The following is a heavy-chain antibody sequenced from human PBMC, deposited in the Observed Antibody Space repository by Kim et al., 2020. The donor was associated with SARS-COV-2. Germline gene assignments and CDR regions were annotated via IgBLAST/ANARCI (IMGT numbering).Heavy chain of an antibody. D-gene: IGHD2-15*01. CDR3: AWSRWPEDR. J-gene: IGHJ5*02. Sequence: GGSLRLSCTASGFTFSDFYMSWVRQAPGKGLEWVANINQDGSAHYYVASVKGRFTISRDNAQYSVFLQMNSLRAEDTAVYWCAWSRWPEDRWGQGTLVTVSS. V-gene: IGHV3-7*03. CDR2: INQDGSAH. CDR1: GFTFSDFY.